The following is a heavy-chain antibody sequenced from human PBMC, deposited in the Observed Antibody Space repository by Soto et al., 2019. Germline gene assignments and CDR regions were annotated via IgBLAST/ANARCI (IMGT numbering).Heavy chain of an antibody. CDR2: ICSSGNT. CDR3: ARGPRFSDWFDP. V-gene: IGHV4-4*07. D-gene: IGHD3-3*01. Sequence: QIQLQESGPGLVKPSETLSLTCSISGGAIGSHYWTWIRQPAGKGLEWIGRICSSGNTKYNPSLQSRVNMSLDTSKNRFSLRLESVTAADTALYFCARGPRFSDWFDPWGQGPSVTVSS. CDR1: GGAIGSHY. J-gene: IGHJ5*02.